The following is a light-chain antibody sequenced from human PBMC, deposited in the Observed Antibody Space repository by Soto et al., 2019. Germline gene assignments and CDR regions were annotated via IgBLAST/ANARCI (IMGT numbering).Light chain of an antibody. V-gene: IGLV2-8*01. CDR2: EVS. CDR3: ISYAGSNNRYV. Sequence: QSALTQPPSASGSPGQSVTISCTGTSSDVGGYNFVSWYQQHPGKAPKLIIYEVSKRPSGVPDRFSGSKSGNTPSLTVSGLQAEYYADYYCISYAGSNNRYVFGTGTKLTVL. J-gene: IGLJ1*01. CDR1: SSDVGGYNF.